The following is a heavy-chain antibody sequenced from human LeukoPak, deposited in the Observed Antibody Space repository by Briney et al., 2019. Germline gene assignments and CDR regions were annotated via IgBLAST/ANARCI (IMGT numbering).Heavy chain of an antibody. CDR3: ARESCSSTSCYDYDY. D-gene: IGHD2-2*01. V-gene: IGHV4-59*12. Sequence: SETLSLTCTVSGGSISSYYWSWIRQPPGKGLEWIGYIYYSGSTNYNPSLKSRVTISVDTSKNQFSLKLSSVTAADTAVYYCARESCSSTSCYDYDYWGQGTLVTVSS. CDR2: IYYSGST. CDR1: GGSISSYY. J-gene: IGHJ4*02.